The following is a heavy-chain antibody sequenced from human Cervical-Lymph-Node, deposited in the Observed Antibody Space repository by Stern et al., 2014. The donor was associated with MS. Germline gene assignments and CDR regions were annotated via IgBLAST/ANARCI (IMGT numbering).Heavy chain of an antibody. D-gene: IGHD2-2*01. CDR1: GFTFSSYA. V-gene: IGHV3-30*01. CDR3: AREGASDQLLPYNWFDP. J-gene: IGHJ5*02. Sequence: VQLVESGGGVVQPGRSLRLSCAASGFTFSSYAMHWVRQAPGKGLEWVAVISYDGSNKYYADSVKGRFTISRDNSKNTLYLQMNSLRAEDTAVYYCAREGASDQLLPYNWFDPWGQGTLVTVSS. CDR2: ISYDGSNK.